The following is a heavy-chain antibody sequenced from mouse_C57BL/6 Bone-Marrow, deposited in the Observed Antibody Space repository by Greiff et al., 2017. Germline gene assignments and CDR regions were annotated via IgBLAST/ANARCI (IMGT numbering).Heavy chain of an antibody. Sequence: QVQLKESGPGLVAPSQSLSITCTVSGFSLTSYGVSWVRQPPGQGLEWLGVIWGDGCTHYHSALISSLGISTANSNTQVFLKLNSLQTDDTASYYCAKPHYYGSSRYYAMDYWGQGTSGTVSA. CDR2: IWGDGCT. J-gene: IGHJ4*01. CDR3: AKPHYYGSSRYYAMDY. V-gene: IGHV2-3*01. CDR1: GFSLTSYG. D-gene: IGHD1-1*01.